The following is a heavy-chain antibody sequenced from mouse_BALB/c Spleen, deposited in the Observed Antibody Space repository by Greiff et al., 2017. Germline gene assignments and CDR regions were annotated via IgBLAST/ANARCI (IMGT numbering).Heavy chain of an antibody. J-gene: IGHJ2*01. CDR3: ARGLRNPTFDY. CDR1: GFTFSSYG. Sequence: EVQLVESGGDLVKPGGSLKLSCAASGFTFSSYGMSWVSQTPDKRLEWVATISSGGSYTYYPDSVKGRFTISRDNAKNTLYLQMSSLKSEDTAMYYCARGLRNPTFDYWGQGTTLTVSS. D-gene: IGHD2-4*01. CDR2: ISSGGSYT. V-gene: IGHV5-6*01.